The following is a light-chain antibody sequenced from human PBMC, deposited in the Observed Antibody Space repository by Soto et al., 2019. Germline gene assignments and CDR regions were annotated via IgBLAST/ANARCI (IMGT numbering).Light chain of an antibody. CDR2: EGH. V-gene: IGLV2-23*01. J-gene: IGLJ1*01. CDR3: CLYVGATTYV. Sequence: QSVLTQPASVSGSPGQSITISCTGTSSDVGGYNYVSWYQQHPGKAPKVMISEGHRRPSGVPDRFSGSTSVNTASLTISGLQADDEAEYYCCLYVGATTYVFGTGTKVTVL. CDR1: SSDVGGYNY.